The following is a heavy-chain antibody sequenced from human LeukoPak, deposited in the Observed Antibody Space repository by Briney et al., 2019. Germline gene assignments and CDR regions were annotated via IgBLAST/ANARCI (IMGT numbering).Heavy chain of an antibody. CDR1: GFTFATSA. J-gene: IGHJ4*02. D-gene: IGHD6-13*01. CDR3: AKGSLGSWYYFDY. Sequence: GGSLRLSCAASGFTFATSAMSWVRQAPWKGPECVSTFGRSGSDTYYSDSVKGRFTIFRDNSKNTLYLQMNSLRDEDTAVYYCAKGSLGSWYYFDYWGQGTLVTVSS. V-gene: IGHV3-23*01. CDR2: FGRSGSDT.